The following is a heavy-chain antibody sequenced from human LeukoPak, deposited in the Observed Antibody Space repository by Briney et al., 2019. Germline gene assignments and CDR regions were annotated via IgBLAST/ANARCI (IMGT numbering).Heavy chain of an antibody. Sequence: EGSLRLSCAASGFTVSNNYMSWVRQAPGKGLEWVSAISGSGGSTYYADSVKGRFTISRDNSKNTLYLQMNSLRAEDTAVYYCAKVSVWSGYYSGMDVWGQGTTVTVSS. V-gene: IGHV3-23*01. CDR2: ISGSGGST. D-gene: IGHD3-3*01. CDR1: GFTVSNNY. J-gene: IGHJ6*02. CDR3: AKVSVWSGYYSGMDV.